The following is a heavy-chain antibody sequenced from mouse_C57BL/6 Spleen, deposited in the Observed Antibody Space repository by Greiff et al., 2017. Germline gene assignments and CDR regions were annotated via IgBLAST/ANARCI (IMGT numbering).Heavy chain of an antibody. CDR3: ASPLLPGDD. CDR1: GYTFTSYW. J-gene: IGHJ4*01. D-gene: IGHD2-1*01. Sequence: VQLQQSGAELAKPGASVKLSCKASGYTFTSYWMHWVKQRPGPGLAWIGYITPSSGYTKYNQKFKDKATLTADKSSSTAYMQLSSLTYEDAAVYYYASPLLPGDDWGQGTSVTVSS. V-gene: IGHV1-7*01. CDR2: ITPSSGYT.